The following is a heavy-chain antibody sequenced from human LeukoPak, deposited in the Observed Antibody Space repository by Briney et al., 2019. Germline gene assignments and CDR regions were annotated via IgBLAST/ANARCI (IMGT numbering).Heavy chain of an antibody. J-gene: IGHJ4*02. CDR1: GCTFSSYA. V-gene: IGHV1-69*13. D-gene: IGHD3-22*01. CDR2: IIPIFGTA. CDR3: AREGDYYDSSGYFDY. Sequence: GASVKVSCKASGCTFSSYAISWVRQAPGQGLEWMGGIIPIFGTANYAQKFQGRVTITADESTSTAYMELSSLRSEDTAVYYCAREGDYYDSSGYFDYWGQGTLVTVSS.